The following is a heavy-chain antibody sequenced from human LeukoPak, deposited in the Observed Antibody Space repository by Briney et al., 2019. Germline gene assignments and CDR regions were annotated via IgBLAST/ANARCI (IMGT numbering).Heavy chain of an antibody. CDR1: GFTFSNYA. CDR2: ITGGSGRT. D-gene: IGHD5-12*01. Sequence: GGSLRLSCAASGFTFSNYAMTWVRQAPGKGLEWVSTITGGSGRTYYTNSVKGRFTFSRDHSENTLYLQMNSLRAEDTAVYHCAKHGRGNNSRDYFDYWGQGTLVTVSS. CDR3: AKHGRGNNSRDYFDY. J-gene: IGHJ4*02. V-gene: IGHV3-23*01.